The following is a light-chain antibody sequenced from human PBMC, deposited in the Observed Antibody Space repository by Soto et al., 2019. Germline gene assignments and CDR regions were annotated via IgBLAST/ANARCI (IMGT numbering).Light chain of an antibody. Sequence: ESVLTQSPATLSLSPGERATLSCRASPSVSNSLAWYQHKPGQAPRLLIYDASNRATGVPTRFSHSGSGTDFTLTISSLEPEDFAVYYCQQHNKLPPVTVGGETRVEIK. CDR3: QQHNKLPPVT. CDR1: PSVSNS. J-gene: IGKJ4*01. CDR2: DAS. V-gene: IGKV3-11*01.